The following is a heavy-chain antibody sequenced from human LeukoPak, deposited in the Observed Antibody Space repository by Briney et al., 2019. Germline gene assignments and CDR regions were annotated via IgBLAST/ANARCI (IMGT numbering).Heavy chain of an antibody. CDR1: GGSISTYS. V-gene: IGHV4-4*07. J-gene: IGHJ6*03. D-gene: IGHD2-21*02. CDR2: IFASGTT. Sequence: SKTLSLTCTVSGGSISTYSWNWIRQPAGKGLEWIGRIFASGTTKYNPSLKSRVTISVDTSKNQFSLKLSSVTAADTAVYYCARTRIVVVTADQYYMDVWGKGTTVTISS. CDR3: ARTRIVVVTADQYYMDV.